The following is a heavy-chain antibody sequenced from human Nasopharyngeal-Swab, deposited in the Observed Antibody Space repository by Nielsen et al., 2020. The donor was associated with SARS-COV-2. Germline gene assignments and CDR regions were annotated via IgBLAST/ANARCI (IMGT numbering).Heavy chain of an antibody. Sequence: WIRQPPGKGLEWVSAISGSSGSTFYADSVKGRFTISRDSSKNTLYLQMNSLRAEDTAVYYCAKDITTFGVVIASLDYWGQGTLVTVSS. CDR2: ISGSSGST. CDR3: AKDITTFGVVIASLDY. V-gene: IGHV3-23*01. J-gene: IGHJ4*02. D-gene: IGHD3-3*01.